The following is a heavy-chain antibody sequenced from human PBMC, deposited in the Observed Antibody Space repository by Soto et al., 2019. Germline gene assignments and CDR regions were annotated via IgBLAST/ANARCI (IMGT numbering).Heavy chain of an antibody. D-gene: IGHD1-1*01. V-gene: IGHV4-31*03. CDR1: GGSISSGYYY. Sequence: ASETLSLTCSVSGGSISSGYYYWTWIRHRPGEGLEWFGYINHRGSLYYNPSLKSRVSMSVDTSKNQFSLNLSSVTAADTAVYYCARELPQRQGRNMDVWGQGTTVTVSS. J-gene: IGHJ6*02. CDR2: INHRGSL. CDR3: ARELPQRQGRNMDV.